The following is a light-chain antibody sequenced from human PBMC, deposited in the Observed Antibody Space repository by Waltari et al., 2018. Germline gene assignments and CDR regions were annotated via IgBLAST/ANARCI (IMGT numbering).Light chain of an antibody. Sequence: EIVLTQSPATLSLSPGERATLPCRASQSVSSYFAWYQQKPGQAPRLLIYAASNRATGIPARFSGSGSVSDFTLTISSLEPEDFAVYYCQQRSNWPASFGGGTKVEIK. CDR3: QQRSNWPAS. CDR1: QSVSSY. J-gene: IGKJ4*01. CDR2: AAS. V-gene: IGKV3-11*01.